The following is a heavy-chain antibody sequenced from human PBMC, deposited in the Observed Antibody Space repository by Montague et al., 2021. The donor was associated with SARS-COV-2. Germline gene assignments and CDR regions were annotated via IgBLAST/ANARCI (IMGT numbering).Heavy chain of an antibody. J-gene: IGHJ4*02. CDR3: ARSRDWYLGN. V-gene: IGHV4-39*07. D-gene: IGHD3-9*01. Sequence: SETLSLTCTVSGGSVSSSYWGWIRQPPGKGLEWIASIHIGGTSYLNPSLKSRVTISIDSSKNQFSLNVTSVTAADTAVYFCARSRDWYLGNWGQGTLATVSS. CDR2: IHIGGTS. CDR1: GGSVSSSY.